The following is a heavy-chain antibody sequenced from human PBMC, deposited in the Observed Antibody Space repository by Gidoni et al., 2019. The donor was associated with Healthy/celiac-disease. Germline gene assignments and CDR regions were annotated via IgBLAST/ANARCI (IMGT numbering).Heavy chain of an antibody. Sequence: QVQLVQSGAEVKKPGASVTVSCTASGYTFTSYGISWVRQAPGQGLEWMGWISAYNGNTNYAQKLQGRGTMTTDTSTSTAYMELRSLRSDDTAVYYCARANIVQTGYYGMDVWGQGTTVTVSS. D-gene: IGHD2-15*01. CDR2: ISAYNGNT. J-gene: IGHJ6*02. V-gene: IGHV1-18*01. CDR1: GYTFTSYG. CDR3: ARANIVQTGYYGMDV.